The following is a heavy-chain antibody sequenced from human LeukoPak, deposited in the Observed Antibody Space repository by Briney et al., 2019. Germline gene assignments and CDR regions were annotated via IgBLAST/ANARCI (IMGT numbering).Heavy chain of an antibody. V-gene: IGHV1-8*01. CDR1: GYTFTSYD. CDR3: ARGVGATGAIDY. Sequence: ASVKVSCKASGYTFTSYDINWVRQATGQGLGWMGWMNPNSGNTGYAQKFQGRVTMTRNTSISTAYMELSSLRSEDTAVYYCARGVGATGAIDYWGQGTLVTVSS. D-gene: IGHD1-26*01. J-gene: IGHJ4*02. CDR2: MNPNSGNT.